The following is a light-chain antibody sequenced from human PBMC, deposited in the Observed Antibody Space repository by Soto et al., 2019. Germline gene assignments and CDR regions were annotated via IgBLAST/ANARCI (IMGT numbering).Light chain of an antibody. J-gene: IGKJ2*01. CDR3: QQYTTYSAT. V-gene: IGKV1-5*01. CDR1: QNIEKW. Sequence: DLPMTQSPSTLSASVGETVTITCRASQNIEKWLAWYQQKPGKAPKLLIYDASNLKSGVPSRFNGRGSGTEFTLTITSLQPDDLATYSCQQYTTYSATFGQGTKLEI. CDR2: DAS.